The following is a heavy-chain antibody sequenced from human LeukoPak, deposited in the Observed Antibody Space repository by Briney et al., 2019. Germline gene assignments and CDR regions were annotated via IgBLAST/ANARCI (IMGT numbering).Heavy chain of an antibody. V-gene: IGHV4-61*08. CDR3: AGGNTRDDLDY. CDR1: GGSISSGGYY. J-gene: IGHJ4*02. Sequence: SETLSLTCTVSGGSISSGGYYRSWLRQPPGKGLEWIGYIYHSGSTNYNPCLKTRLTISLDTSNKEVSLKLSSVTAADTAVYYCAGGNTRDDLDYWGQGILVTVSS. CDR2: IYHSGST. D-gene: IGHD3/OR15-3a*01.